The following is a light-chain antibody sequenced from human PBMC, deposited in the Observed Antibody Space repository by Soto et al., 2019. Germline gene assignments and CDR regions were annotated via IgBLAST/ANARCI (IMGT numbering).Light chain of an antibody. J-gene: IGLJ1*01. CDR3: SSYTSSSGV. Sequence: QSALAQPASVSGSPGQSITISCTGTSSDVGGYNYVSWYQQHPGKAPKLMIYEVSNRPSGVSNRFSGSKSGNTASLTISGLQAEDEADYHCSSYTSSSGVFGTGTKVTVL. CDR2: EVS. CDR1: SSDVGGYNY. V-gene: IGLV2-14*01.